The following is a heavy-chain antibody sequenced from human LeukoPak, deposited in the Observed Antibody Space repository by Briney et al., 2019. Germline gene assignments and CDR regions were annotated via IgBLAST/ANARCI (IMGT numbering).Heavy chain of an antibody. V-gene: IGHV1-69*13. CDR3: VRSGRGTYYYFVY. Sequence: EASVTVSCKASGCTFSSYAISWVRQAPGQGLEWMGGIIPIFGTANYAQKFQGRVTITADESKNTAYMELSSLRSEDTAVYYCVRSGRGTYYYFVYWGQGTLVTVSS. J-gene: IGHJ4*02. CDR1: GCTFSSYA. CDR2: IIPIFGTA. D-gene: IGHD1-26*01.